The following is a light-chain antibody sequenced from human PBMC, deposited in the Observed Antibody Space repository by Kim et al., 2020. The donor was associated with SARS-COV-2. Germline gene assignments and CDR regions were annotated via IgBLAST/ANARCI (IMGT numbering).Light chain of an antibody. CDR1: SGHSSDS. J-gene: IGLJ3*02. CDR3: QTWGTGMV. V-gene: IGLV4-69*01. Sequence: VKLSCRLSSGHSSDSSAWQQEQQEKGPRYSMKLNSDGSNSKGDGIPDRFSGSSSGAARYLSSASRQSEDEADYYCQTWGTGMVFGGGTKLTVL. CDR2: LNSDGSN.